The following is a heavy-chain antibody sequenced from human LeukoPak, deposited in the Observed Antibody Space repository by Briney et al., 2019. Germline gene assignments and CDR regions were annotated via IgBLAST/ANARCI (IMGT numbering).Heavy chain of an antibody. CDR1: GFTFSSYA. Sequence: GASLRLSCAASGFTFSSYAMSWVRQAPGKGLEWVSAISGSGGSTYYADPVKGRFTISRDNSKNTLYLQMNSLRAEDTAVYYCAKGSGGWPYFDYWGQGTLVTVSS. CDR3: AKGSGGWPYFDY. CDR2: ISGSGGST. V-gene: IGHV3-23*01. D-gene: IGHD6-19*01. J-gene: IGHJ4*02.